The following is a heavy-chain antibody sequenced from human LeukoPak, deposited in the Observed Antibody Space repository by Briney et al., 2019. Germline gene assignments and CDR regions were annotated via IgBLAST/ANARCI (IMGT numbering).Heavy chain of an antibody. J-gene: IGHJ4*02. CDR3: AKDRSSSWYGAFDY. D-gene: IGHD6-13*01. CDR1: GFTFDDYA. Sequence: GGSLRLSCAASGFTFDDYAMHWVRQAPGKGLEWVSGISWNSGSIGYADSVKGRFTISRDNAKNSLYLQMNSLRAEDTALYYCAKDRSSSWYGAFDYWGQGTPVTVSS. V-gene: IGHV3-9*01. CDR2: ISWNSGSI.